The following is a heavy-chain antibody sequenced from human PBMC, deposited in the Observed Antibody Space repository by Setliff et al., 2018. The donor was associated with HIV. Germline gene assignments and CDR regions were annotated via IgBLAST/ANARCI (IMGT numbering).Heavy chain of an antibody. D-gene: IGHD3-10*01. CDR2: MNPNSSNT. CDR3: AREVPSNTGSYYKKY. J-gene: IGHJ4*02. CDR1: GFTFTSYG. V-gene: IGHV1-8*02. Sequence: ASVKVSCKASGFTFTSYGISWVRQAPGQGLEWMGWMNPNSSNTGYAQKFQGRVAMTRNTSINTAYMELSSLRSEDTAVYYCAREVPSNTGSYYKKYWGQGTLVTVSS.